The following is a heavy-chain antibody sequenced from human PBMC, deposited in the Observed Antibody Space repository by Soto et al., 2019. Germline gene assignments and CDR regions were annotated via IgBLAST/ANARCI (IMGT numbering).Heavy chain of an antibody. CDR2: INSDGSST. Sequence: GGSLRLSCAASGFTFSSYWMHWVRQAPGKGLVWVSRINSDGSSTSYADSVKGRFTISRDNAKNTLYLQMNSLRAEDTAVYSCARDPPYRYCSSTSCYSSTFDIWGQGTMVTVSS. V-gene: IGHV3-74*01. CDR3: ARDPPYRYCSSTSCYSSTFDI. J-gene: IGHJ3*02. D-gene: IGHD2-2*01. CDR1: GFTFSSYW.